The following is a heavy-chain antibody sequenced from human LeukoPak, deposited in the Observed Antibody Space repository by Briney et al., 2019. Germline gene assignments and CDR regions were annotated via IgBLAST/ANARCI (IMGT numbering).Heavy chain of an antibody. J-gene: IGHJ4*02. Sequence: PSETLSLTCTVSGGSISSYYWSWIRQPPGKGLEWIGYIYYSGSTNYNPSLKSRVTISVDTSKNQFSLKLSSVTAADMAVYYCARVAVLGSWNFDYWGQGTLVTVSS. CDR3: ARVAVLGSWNFDY. CDR2: IYYSGST. D-gene: IGHD6-13*01. V-gene: IGHV4-59*01. CDR1: GGSISSYY.